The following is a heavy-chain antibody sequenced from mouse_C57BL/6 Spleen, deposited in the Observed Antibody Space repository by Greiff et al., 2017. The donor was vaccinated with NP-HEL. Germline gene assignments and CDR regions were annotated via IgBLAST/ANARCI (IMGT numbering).Heavy chain of an antibody. J-gene: IGHJ4*01. CDR1: GFTFSDYG. V-gene: IGHV5-17*01. Sequence: EVMLVESGGGLVKPGGSLKLSCAASGFTFSDYGMHWVRQAPEKGLEWVAYISSGSSTIYYADTVKGRFTITRDNAKNTLFLQMTSLMSEDTAMYYCARCDYDAMDYWGQGTSVTVSS. CDR2: ISSGSSTI. D-gene: IGHD2-13*01. CDR3: ARCDYDAMDY.